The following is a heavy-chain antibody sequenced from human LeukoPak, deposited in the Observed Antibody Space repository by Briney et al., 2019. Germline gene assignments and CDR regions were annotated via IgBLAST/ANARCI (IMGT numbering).Heavy chain of an antibody. CDR3: ARAKLRYFDWSPTYYYYGMDV. CDR2: IYYSGST. D-gene: IGHD3-9*01. V-gene: IGHV4-59*01. Sequence: SETLSLTGTVSGGSISSYYWSWIRQPPGKGLEWIGYIYYSGSTNYNPSLKSRVTISVDTSKNQFSLKLSSVTAADTAVYYCARAKLRYFDWSPTYYYYGMDVWGQGTTVTVSS. J-gene: IGHJ6*02. CDR1: GGSISSYY.